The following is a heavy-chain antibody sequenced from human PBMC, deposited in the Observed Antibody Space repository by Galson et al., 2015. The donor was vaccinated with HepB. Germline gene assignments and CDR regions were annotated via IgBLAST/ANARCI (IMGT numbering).Heavy chain of an antibody. CDR1: GYTFTNYY. Sequence: SVKVSCKAFGYTFTNYYMNWVRQAPGQGLEWMGWINPNSGGTNYAQKFQGRVTMTRDTSISTAYMELSSLSSDDTAVYHRAAAYQELPPGYWGQGTLLTVSS. D-gene: IGHD1-26*01. V-gene: IGHV1-2*02. CDR2: INPNSGGT. J-gene: IGHJ4*02. CDR3: AAAYQELPPGY.